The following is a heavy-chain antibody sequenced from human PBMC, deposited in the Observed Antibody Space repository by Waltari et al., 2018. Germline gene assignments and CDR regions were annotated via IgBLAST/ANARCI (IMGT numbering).Heavy chain of an antibody. CDR2: IYPGDSDT. J-gene: IGHJ5*02. Sequence: EVQLVQSGAEVKKPGEAMKISCKGSGYSFTSHWIGGVRRMPGTGLEWMGVIYPGDSDTRYSPSFQGQVTISADKSISTAYLQWSSLKASDTAMYYCARRGSGWSVNWFDPWGQGTLVTVSS. D-gene: IGHD6-19*01. CDR1: GYSFTSHW. V-gene: IGHV5-51*03. CDR3: ARRGSGWSVNWFDP.